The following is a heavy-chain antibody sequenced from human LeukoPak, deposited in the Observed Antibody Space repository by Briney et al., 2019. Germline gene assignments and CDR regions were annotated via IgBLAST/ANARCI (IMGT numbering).Heavy chain of an antibody. J-gene: IGHJ4*02. V-gene: IGHV4-61*02. Sequence: SETLSLTCAVSGGSISSGSYYWSWIRQPAGKGLEWIGRIYTSGSTNYNPSLKSRVTISVDTSKNQFSLKLSSVTAADTAVYYCARNPPSKYYYGSGSPLGGFDYWGQGTLVTVSS. CDR1: GGSISSGSYY. CDR2: IYTSGST. CDR3: ARNPPSKYYYGSGSPLGGFDY. D-gene: IGHD3-10*01.